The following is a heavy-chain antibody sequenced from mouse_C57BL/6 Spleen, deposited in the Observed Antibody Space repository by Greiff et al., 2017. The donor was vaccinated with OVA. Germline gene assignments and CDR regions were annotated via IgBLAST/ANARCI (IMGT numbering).Heavy chain of an antibody. D-gene: IGHD1-1*01. CDR3: ALVLFYGSSYVGAMDY. CDR2: IYPGDGDT. Sequence: VHLVESGPELVKPGASVKISCKASGYAFSSSWMNWVKQRPGKGLEWIGRIYPGDGDTNYNGKFKGKATLTADKSSSTAYMQLSSLASEDYAVYFWALVLFYGSSYVGAMDYWGQGTSVTVSS. CDR1: GYAFSSSW. V-gene: IGHV1-82*01. J-gene: IGHJ4*01.